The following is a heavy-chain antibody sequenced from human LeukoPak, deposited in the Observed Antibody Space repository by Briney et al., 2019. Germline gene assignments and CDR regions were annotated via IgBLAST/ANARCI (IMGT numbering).Heavy chain of an antibody. CDR1: GGTFSSYA. Sequence: GASVKVPCKASGGTFSSYAISWVRQAPGQGLEWMGGIIPIFGTANYAQKFQGRVTITADESTSTAYMELSSLRSEDTAVYYCAREGEVGATSWFDPWGQGTLVTVSS. J-gene: IGHJ5*02. CDR3: AREGEVGATSWFDP. CDR2: IIPIFGTA. V-gene: IGHV1-69*13. D-gene: IGHD1-26*01.